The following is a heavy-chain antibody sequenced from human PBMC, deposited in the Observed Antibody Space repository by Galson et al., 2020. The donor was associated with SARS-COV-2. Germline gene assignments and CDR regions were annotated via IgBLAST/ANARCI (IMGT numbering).Heavy chain of an antibody. D-gene: IGHD6-19*01. Sequence: SGPTLVIPTQPLMLTCTFSGFSLSTSGVGVGWLRQPPGKALEWLAHIHWDDDKRYSQSLKSRLTITKDTSKNQVVLTMTDMGPVDTATYFCVHRSYSSAWPLLSWGQGTLVTVSS. CDR3: VHRSYSSAWPLLS. V-gene: IGHV2-5*02. CDR1: GFSLSTSGVG. CDR2: IHWDDDK. J-gene: IGHJ5*02.